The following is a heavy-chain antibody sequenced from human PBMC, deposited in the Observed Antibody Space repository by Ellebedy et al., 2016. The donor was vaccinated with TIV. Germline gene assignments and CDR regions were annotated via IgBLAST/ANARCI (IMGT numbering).Heavy chain of an antibody. CDR1: GFTFSPYA. J-gene: IGHJ4*02. V-gene: IGHV3-48*04. Sequence: PGGSLRLSCAASGFTFSPYAMSWVRQAPGKGLEWVSYIGRSSSPIHYADSVKGRFTISRDNAKNSLYLEMNSLRAEDTAVYYCARDADGNFDYWGQGTLVTVSS. CDR3: ARDADGNFDY. D-gene: IGHD5-24*01. CDR2: IGRSSSPI.